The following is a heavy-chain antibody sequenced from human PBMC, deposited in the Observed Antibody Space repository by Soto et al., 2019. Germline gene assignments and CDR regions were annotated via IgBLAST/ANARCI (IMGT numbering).Heavy chain of an antibody. J-gene: IGHJ6*03. D-gene: IGHD3-10*01. CDR3: ARHPGGYYYYYLDV. Sequence: SETLSLTCTVSGGSISSYYWSWIRQPPGKGLEWIGYIYYSGSTNYNPSLKSRVTISVDTSKNQFSLKLSSVTAADTAVYYCARHPGGYYYYYLDVGGRGTTVTVSS. CDR1: GGSISSYY. CDR2: IYYSGST. V-gene: IGHV4-59*01.